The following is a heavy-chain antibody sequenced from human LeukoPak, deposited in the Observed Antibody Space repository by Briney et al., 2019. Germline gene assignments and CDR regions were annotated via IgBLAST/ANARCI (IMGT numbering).Heavy chain of an antibody. CDR2: ISGYNGQT. J-gene: IGHJ4*02. V-gene: IGHV1-18*04. CDR3: AKAVVAAGFDY. Sequence: ASVKVSCKASGYTFTNYGITWVRQAPGQGLEWMGWISGYNGQTKYAQALQGRVSITTDTSTSTAYMELTNLRSDDTAVYYCAKAVVAAGFDYWGQGALVTVSS. D-gene: IGHD6-25*01. CDR1: GYTFTNYG.